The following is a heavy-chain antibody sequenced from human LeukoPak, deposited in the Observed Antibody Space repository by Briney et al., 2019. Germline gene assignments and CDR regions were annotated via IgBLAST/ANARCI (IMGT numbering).Heavy chain of an antibody. CDR3: AKDLSYYDSSGYYSWFDP. V-gene: IGHV3-23*01. CDR1: GFTFSSYA. J-gene: IGHJ5*02. CDR2: TSGSGGST. Sequence: GGSLRLSCAASGFTFSSYAMSWVRQAPGKGLEWVSATSGSGGSTYYADSVKGRFTISRDNSKNTLYLQMNSLRAEDTAVYYCAKDLSYYDSSGYYSWFDPWGQGTLVTVSS. D-gene: IGHD3-22*01.